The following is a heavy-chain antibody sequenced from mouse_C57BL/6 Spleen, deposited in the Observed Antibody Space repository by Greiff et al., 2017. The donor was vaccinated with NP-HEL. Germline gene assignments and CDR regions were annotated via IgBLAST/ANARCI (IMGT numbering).Heavy chain of an antibody. CDR2: IHPNSGST. D-gene: IGHD2-4*01. V-gene: IGHV1-64*01. CDR3: SSSITKPFAY. J-gene: IGHJ3*01. CDR1: GYTFTSYW. Sequence: QVQLQQPGAELVKPGASVKLSCKASGYTFTSYWMHWVKQRPGQGLEWIGMIHPNSGSTNYNEKFKSKATLTVYKSSRTAYMQLSSLTSEASAVYYCSSSITKPFAYWGKGTLVTVSA.